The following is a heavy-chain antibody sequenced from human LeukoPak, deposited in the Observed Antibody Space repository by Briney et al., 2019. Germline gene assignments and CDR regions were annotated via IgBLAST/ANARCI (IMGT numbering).Heavy chain of an antibody. V-gene: IGHV3-23*01. Sequence: GGSLRLSCAVSGFTSSSYAMTWVRQAPGKGLEWVSGISSSGGNTSYADFVRGRFTMSRDNSQNTVYLQMDSLSAEDTAIYYCANGWGGYYADSWGQGTLVTVSS. J-gene: IGHJ4*02. CDR2: ISSSGGNT. CDR1: GFTSSSYA. D-gene: IGHD3-3*01. CDR3: ANGWGGYYADS.